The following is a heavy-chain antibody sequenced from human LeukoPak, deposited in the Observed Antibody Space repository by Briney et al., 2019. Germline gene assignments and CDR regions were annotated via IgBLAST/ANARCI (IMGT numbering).Heavy chain of an antibody. CDR3: ATAYYYDSSGYYYIDY. V-gene: IGHV1-24*01. J-gene: IGHJ4*02. Sequence: ASVKVSCKVSGYTLTELSMHWVRQAPGKGLEWMGGFDPEDGETIYAQKFQGRVTMTEDTSTDTAYMELSSLRSEDTAVYYCATAYYYDSSGYYYIDYWGQGTLVTVSS. D-gene: IGHD3-22*01. CDR1: GYTLTELS. CDR2: FDPEDGET.